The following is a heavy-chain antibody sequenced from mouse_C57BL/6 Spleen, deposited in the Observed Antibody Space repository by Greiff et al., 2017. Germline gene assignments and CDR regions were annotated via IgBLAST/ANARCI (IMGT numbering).Heavy chain of an antibody. D-gene: IGHD3-2*02. CDR2: ISDGGSYT. Sequence: DVMLVESGGGLVKPGGSLKLSCAASGFTFSSYAMSWVRQTPEKRLEWVATISDGGSYTYYPDNVKGRFTISRDNAKNNLYLQMSHLKSEDTAMYYCARDGGQLRLPGFFAYWGQGTLVTVSA. J-gene: IGHJ3*01. V-gene: IGHV5-4*01. CDR3: ARDGGQLRLPGFFAY. CDR1: GFTFSSYA.